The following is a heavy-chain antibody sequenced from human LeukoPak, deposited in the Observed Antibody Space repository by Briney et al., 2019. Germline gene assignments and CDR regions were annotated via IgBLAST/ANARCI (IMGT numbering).Heavy chain of an antibody. CDR3: ASDQGYSYGYVGAFDI. V-gene: IGHV4-61*01. J-gene: IGHJ3*02. CDR1: GGSFSSGSYY. D-gene: IGHD5-18*01. CDR2: IYYSGST. Sequence: SETLSLTCTVSGGSFSSGSYYWSWIRQPPGKGLEWIGYIYYSGSTNYNPSLKSRVTISVDRSKNQFSLKLSSVTAADTAVYYCASDQGYSYGYVGAFDIWGQGTMVTVSS.